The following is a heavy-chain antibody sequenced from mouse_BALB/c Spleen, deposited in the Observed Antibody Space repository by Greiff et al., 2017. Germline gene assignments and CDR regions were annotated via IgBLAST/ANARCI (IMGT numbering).Heavy chain of an antibody. CDR1: GYSFTSYW. CDR3: TRGYDGAWFAY. D-gene: IGHD2-2*01. J-gene: IGHJ3*01. CDR2: IYPGNSDT. V-gene: IGHV1-5*01. Sequence: VQLQQSGTVLARPGASVKMSCKASGYSFTSYWMHWVKQRPGQGLEWIGAIYPGNSDTSYNQKFKGKAKLTAVTSASTAYMELSSLTNEDSAVYYCTRGYDGAWFAYWGQGTLVPVSA.